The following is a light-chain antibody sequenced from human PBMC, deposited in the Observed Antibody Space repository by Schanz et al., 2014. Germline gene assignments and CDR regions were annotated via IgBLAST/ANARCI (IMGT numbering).Light chain of an antibody. J-gene: IGKJ1*01. V-gene: IGKV1-5*01. CDR1: QSFNNW. CDR2: AAS. CDR3: QVYNSAPRT. Sequence: DIQMTQSPSTLSASVGDRVTITCRASQSFNNWLAWYQQKPGKAPKLLIYAASSLQSGVPSRFSGSGSVTEFTLTISSLQPDDFATYYCQVYNSAPRTFGQGTKV.